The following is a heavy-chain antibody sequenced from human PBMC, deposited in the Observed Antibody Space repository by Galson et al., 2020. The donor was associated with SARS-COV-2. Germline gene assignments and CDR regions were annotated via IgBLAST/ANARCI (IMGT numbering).Heavy chain of an antibody. D-gene: IGHD3-9*01. CDR3: ARGPYYDILTDYDNNDAFDI. J-gene: IGHJ3*02. CDR1: GGSFSGYY. Sequence: TLSLTCAVYGGSFSGYYWSWIRQPPGKGLEWIGEINHSGSTNYNPSLKSRVTISVDTSKNQFSLKLSSVTAADTAVYYCARGPYYDILTDYDNNDAFDIWGQGTMVTVSP. V-gene: IGHV4-34*01. CDR2: INHSGST.